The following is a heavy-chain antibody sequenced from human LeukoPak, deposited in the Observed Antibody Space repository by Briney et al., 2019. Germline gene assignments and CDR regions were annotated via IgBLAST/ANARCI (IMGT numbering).Heavy chain of an antibody. CDR2: IIPIFGTA. CDR1: GGTFSSYA. V-gene: IGHV1-69*06. D-gene: IGHD6-13*01. CDR3: ARARIAAAGTSYYMDV. J-gene: IGHJ6*03. Sequence: WASVKVSCKASGGTFSSYAISWVRQAPGQGLEWMGGIIPIFGTANYAQKFQGRVTITADKSTSTAYMELSSLRSEDTAVYYCARARIAAAGTSYYMDVWGKGTTVTVSS.